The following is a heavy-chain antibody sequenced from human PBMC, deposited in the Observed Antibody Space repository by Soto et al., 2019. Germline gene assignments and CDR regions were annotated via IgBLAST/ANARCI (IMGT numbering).Heavy chain of an antibody. CDR3: ARDSYDSSGYSTPFDY. D-gene: IGHD3-22*01. CDR1: GFTFSHYA. V-gene: IGHV3-23*01. Sequence: GSLRLSCAVSGFTFSHYAMSWVRQAPGKGLEWVSAISGSGGSTYYTDSVKGRFTMSRDNAKNSLYLQMNSLRAEDTAVYYCARDSYDSSGYSTPFDYWGQGTLVTVSS. J-gene: IGHJ4*02. CDR2: ISGSGGST.